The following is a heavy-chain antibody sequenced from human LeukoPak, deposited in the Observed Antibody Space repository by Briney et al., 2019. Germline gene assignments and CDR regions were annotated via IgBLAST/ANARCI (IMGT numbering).Heavy chain of an antibody. Sequence: SETLSLTCTVSGGSISSYYWSWIRQPPGKGLEWIGYIYYSGSTSYNPSLKSRVTISLDTSKNQFSLKLSSVTAADTAVYYCAREGDNYGNWFDPWGQGTLVTVSS. CDR2: IYYSGST. CDR3: AREGDNYGNWFDP. D-gene: IGHD5-18*01. J-gene: IGHJ5*02. V-gene: IGHV4-59*01. CDR1: GGSISSYY.